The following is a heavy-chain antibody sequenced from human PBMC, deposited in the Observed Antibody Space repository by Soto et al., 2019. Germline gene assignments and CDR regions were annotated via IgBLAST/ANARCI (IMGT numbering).Heavy chain of an antibody. J-gene: IGHJ5*02. V-gene: IGHV4-31*02. CDR2: IYYSGST. D-gene: IGHD2-15*01. CDR3: AAGECSGGSCYGDNWFDP. CDR1: GGSISSGGYY. Sequence: SETLSLTCTVSGGSISSGGYYWSWIRQHPGKGLEWIGYIYYSGSTYYNPSLKSRVTISVDTSKNQFSLKLSSVTAADTAVYYCAAGECSGGSCYGDNWFDPWGQGTLVTVSS.